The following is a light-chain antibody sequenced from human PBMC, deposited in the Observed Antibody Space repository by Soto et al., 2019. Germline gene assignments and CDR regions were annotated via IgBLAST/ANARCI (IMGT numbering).Light chain of an antibody. V-gene: IGLV2-14*01. CDR2: EVT. CDR1: SSDIGADDF. Sequence: QSALTQPASVSGSPGQSITISCTGTSSDIGADDFVSWYQHHPDNTPKLIIFEVTYRPSGISHRFSASKSGNTASLTISGLEPEDEAIYYCSSYRRTTFPHVVFGGGTKPPS. CDR3: SSYRRTTFPHVV. J-gene: IGLJ2*01.